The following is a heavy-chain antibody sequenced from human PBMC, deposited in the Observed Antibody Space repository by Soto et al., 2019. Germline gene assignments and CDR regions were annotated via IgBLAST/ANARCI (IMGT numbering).Heavy chain of an antibody. D-gene: IGHD3-22*01. Sequence: SAILYLTCPMFSGSSPSMSGYRLLSRKPPGKGLEWIGSIYYSGSTYYNPSLKSRVTISVDTSKNQFSLKLSSVTAADTAVYYCARRLYYDSSGFEGGGMDVWGQGTTVT. CDR1: SGSSPSMSGY. CDR3: ARRLYYDSSGFEGGGMDV. CDR2: IYYSGST. V-gene: IGHV4-39*01. J-gene: IGHJ6*02.